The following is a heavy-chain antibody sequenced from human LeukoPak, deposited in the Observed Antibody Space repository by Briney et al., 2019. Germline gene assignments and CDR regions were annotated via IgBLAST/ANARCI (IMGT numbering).Heavy chain of an antibody. CDR3: AKGLTEWLRPSFDS. CDR2: IRYDGSNK. V-gene: IGHV3-30*02. CDR1: GFTFSSYG. D-gene: IGHD5-12*01. J-gene: IGHJ4*02. Sequence: QPGGSLRLSCAASGFTFSSYGMHWVRQAPGKGLEWVAFIRYDGSNKYYADSVKGRFTISRDNSKNTLYLQMNSLRAEDTAVYYCAKGLTEWLRPSFDSWGQGTLVTVSS.